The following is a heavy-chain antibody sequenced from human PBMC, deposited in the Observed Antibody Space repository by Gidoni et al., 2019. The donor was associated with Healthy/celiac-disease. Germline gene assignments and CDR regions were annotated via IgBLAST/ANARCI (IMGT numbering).Heavy chain of an antibody. D-gene: IGHD6-13*01. V-gene: IGHV3-9*01. CDR1: GFTFGDYA. CDR3: AKELGIAELSGAFDI. J-gene: IGHJ3*02. Sequence: EVQLVESGGGWVPPGRSLRLSWAASGFTFGDYAMHWVRQAPGKGLEWVSGISWNSGSIGYADSVKGRFTISRDNAKNSLYLQMNSLRAEDTALYYCAKELGIAELSGAFDIWGQGTMVTVSS. CDR2: ISWNSGSI.